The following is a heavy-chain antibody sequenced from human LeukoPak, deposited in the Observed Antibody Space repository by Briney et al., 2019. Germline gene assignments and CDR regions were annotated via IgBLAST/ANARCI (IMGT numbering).Heavy chain of an antibody. CDR1: GGSISSYY. CDR3: ARGPGIAAAVNDY. J-gene: IGHJ4*02. D-gene: IGHD6-13*01. V-gene: IGHV4-59*01. CDR2: IYYSGST. Sequence: SETLSLTCTVSGGSISSYYWSWIRRPPGKGLEWIGYIYYSGSTNYNPSLKSRVTISVDTSKNQFSLKLSSVTAADTAVYYCARGPGIAAAVNDYWGQGTLVTVSS.